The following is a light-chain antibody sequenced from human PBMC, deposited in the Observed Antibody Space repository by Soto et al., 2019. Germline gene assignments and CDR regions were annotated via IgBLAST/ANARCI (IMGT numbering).Light chain of an antibody. J-gene: IGKJ4*02. CDR3: QHSHSAPLT. V-gene: IGKV1-39*01. CDR1: QSISSH. CDR2: PAS. Sequence: QMTQSPSSLFASVGDRFTITCLASQSISSHLNWYQQKVGQTPRLFIYPASTLQSEAPPRFSGSGSGTEFTLTISGLQREDFAQYYCQHSHSAPLTFGGGTKIQI.